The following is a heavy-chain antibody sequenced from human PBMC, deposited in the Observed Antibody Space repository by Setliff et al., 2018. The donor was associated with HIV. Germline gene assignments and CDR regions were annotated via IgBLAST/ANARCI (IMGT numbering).Heavy chain of an antibody. D-gene: IGHD4-17*01. J-gene: IGHJ5*02. CDR3: ASNVGGLRSAVNCFDP. CDR2: IYSSGST. CDR1: GVSISNYY. V-gene: IGHV4-59*08. Sequence: SETLSLTCSVSGVSISNYYWSWIRQPPGKGLEWIGFIYSSGSTNYNPALKSRVTISVDTSKNQFSLKLNSVTAADTAVYYCASNVGGLRSAVNCFDPWGQGTLVTVS.